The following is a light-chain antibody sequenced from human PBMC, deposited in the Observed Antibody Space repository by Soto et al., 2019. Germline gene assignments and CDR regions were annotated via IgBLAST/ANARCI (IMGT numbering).Light chain of an antibody. J-gene: IGKJ1*01. CDR2: DAS. CDR3: QQRSNWPRT. V-gene: IGKV3-11*01. CDR1: QSVSSY. Sequence: EIVLTQSPATLSLSPGESATLSCRASQSVSSYLAWYQQKPGQAPRLLIYDASNRATGIPARFSGSGSGTDFTLSISSLEPEDFAVYYCQQRSNWPRTFGQGTRWIS.